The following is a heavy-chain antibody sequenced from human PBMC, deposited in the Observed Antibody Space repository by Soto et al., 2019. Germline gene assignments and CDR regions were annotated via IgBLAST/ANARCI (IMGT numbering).Heavy chain of an antibody. J-gene: IGHJ4*02. CDR2: IIPVFGTT. V-gene: IGHV1-69*01. CDR1: GGLFSSFA. CDR3: ARGGGPYVWFNEF. Sequence: QEQLVQSGAEVKKPGSSVKVSCKDSGGLFSSFAISWVRQAPGQGLEGMGGIIPVFGTTNYAQKFQGGVTITADESTNTAYMELSSLTSDDTAMYYCARGGGPYVWFNEFWGQGTQVTVSS. D-gene: IGHD3-16*01.